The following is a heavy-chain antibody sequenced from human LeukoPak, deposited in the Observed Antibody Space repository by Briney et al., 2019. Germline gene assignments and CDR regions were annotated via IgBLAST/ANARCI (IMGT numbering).Heavy chain of an antibody. CDR1: GFTFSDYY. V-gene: IGHV3-11*01. D-gene: IGHD2-15*01. CDR2: ISSSGSTI. CDR3: ARDLEVAATGDFDY. Sequence: GGSLRLSCAASGFTFSDYYMSWIRQAPGKGLEWVSYISSSGSTIYYADSVKGRFTISRDNAKNSLYLQMNSLRAGDTAVYYCARDLEVAATGDFDYWGQGTLVTVSS. J-gene: IGHJ4*02.